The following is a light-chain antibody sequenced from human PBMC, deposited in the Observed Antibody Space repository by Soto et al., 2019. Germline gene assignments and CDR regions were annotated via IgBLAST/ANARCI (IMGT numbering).Light chain of an antibody. V-gene: IGKV1-5*03. CDR3: QQYYSFPYT. J-gene: IGKJ2*01. Sequence: DIQMTQSPSTLSASVGDRVTITCRASQSIGSWLAWYQQKPGRAPNLLIYKASSLESGVPSRFSGSGSGTEFTLTISSLQPDDFATYYCQQYYSFPYTFGQGTKLEIK. CDR1: QSIGSW. CDR2: KAS.